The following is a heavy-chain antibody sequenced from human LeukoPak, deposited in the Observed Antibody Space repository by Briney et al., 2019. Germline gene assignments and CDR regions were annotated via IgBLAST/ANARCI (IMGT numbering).Heavy chain of an antibody. D-gene: IGHD5-18*01. CDR1: GFTFSSYG. J-gene: IGHJ4*02. CDR2: IKQDGSEK. CDR3: ARGYRTFDD. V-gene: IGHV3-7*03. Sequence: PGGSLRLSCAASGFTFSSYGMSWVRQAPGKGLEWVANIKQDGSEKYYVDSVKGQFTISRDNAKNSLYLQMNSLRADDTAVYYCARGYRTFDDWGQGTLVTVSS.